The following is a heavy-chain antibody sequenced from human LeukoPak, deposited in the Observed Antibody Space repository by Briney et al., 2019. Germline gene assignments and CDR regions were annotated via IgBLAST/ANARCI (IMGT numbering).Heavy chain of an antibody. Sequence: PGGSLRLSCVASGFPFSSYWMNWARQASGKGLEWVASINHNGNVNYYVDSVKGRFTISRDNAKNSLYLQMSNLRAEDTAVYFCARGGGLDVWGQGATVTVSS. CDR1: GFPFSSYW. D-gene: IGHD3-16*01. V-gene: IGHV3-7*03. J-gene: IGHJ6*02. CDR3: ARGGGLDV. CDR2: INHNGNVN.